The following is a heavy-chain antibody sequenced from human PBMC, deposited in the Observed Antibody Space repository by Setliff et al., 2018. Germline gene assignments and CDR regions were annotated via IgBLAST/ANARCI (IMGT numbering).Heavy chain of an antibody. V-gene: IGHV4-30-4*08. J-gene: IGHJ3*01. CDR2: IYHSGSA. CDR1: GDSISSGDYF. Sequence: SETLSLTCTVSGDSISSGDYFWSWIRQPPGKGLEWIAYIYHSGSAYYNPSLKSRVTMSVDTSKDQFSLHLTSVTAADTAVYYCAREVGTSTSSDAFDVWDQGMMVTVS. D-gene: IGHD1-26*01. CDR3: AREVGTSTSSDAFDV.